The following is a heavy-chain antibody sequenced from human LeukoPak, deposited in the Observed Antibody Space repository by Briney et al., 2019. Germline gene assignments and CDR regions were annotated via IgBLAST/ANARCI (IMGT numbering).Heavy chain of an antibody. CDR1: GGSISSYY. CDR2: MYYSGIT. Sequence: SETLSLTCTVSGGSISSYYWSWIRQPPGKGLEWIGCMYYSGITHYNPSLKSRVTLSLDTSKNQFSLTLTSVTAADTAVYYCARGAGWWDYWGQGTLVTVSS. D-gene: IGHD2-15*01. J-gene: IGHJ4*02. CDR3: ARGAGWWDY. V-gene: IGHV4-59*01.